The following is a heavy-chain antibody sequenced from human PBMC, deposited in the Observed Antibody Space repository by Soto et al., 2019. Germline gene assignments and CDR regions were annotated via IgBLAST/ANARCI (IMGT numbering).Heavy chain of an antibody. J-gene: IGHJ5*02. Sequence: PSETLSLTCSVSGGSISSYYCSWFRQPPGKGLEWIGHMHYSENTDYNPSQRSRVTISVDTSKNQFSLKLNTVTTADSAMYYCARHESRQQLVSAEFDPWGQGTLVTVS. CDR3: ARHESRQQLVSAEFDP. CDR1: GGSISSYY. CDR2: MHYSENT. V-gene: IGHV4-59*08. D-gene: IGHD6-13*01.